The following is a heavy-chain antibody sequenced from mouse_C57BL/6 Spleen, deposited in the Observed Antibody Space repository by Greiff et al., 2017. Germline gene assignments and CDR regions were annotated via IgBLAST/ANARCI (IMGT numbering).Heavy chain of an antibody. CDR3: ARALRGTGFAY. V-gene: IGHV1-69*01. Sequence: QVQLKQPGAELVMPGASVKLSCKASGYTFTSYWMHWVKQRPGQGLEWIGEIDPSDSYTNYNQKFKGKSTLTVDKSSSTAYMQLSSLTSEDSAVYYCARALRGTGFAYWGQGTLVTVSA. CDR2: IDPSDSYT. J-gene: IGHJ3*01. CDR1: GYTFTSYW. D-gene: IGHD3-3*01.